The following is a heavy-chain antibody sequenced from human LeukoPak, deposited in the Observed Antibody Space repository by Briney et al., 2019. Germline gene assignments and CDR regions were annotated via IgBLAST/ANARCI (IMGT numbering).Heavy chain of an antibody. J-gene: IGHJ4*02. V-gene: IGHV1-2*06. Sequence: ASVTLSCKSSGYTFTGYYMHWVRQAPGPGLEWLGRINPNSGGTNSAQKFQRRVTMTRDTSISTAYMELSRLRSDDTAVYYCAGGLQYGFVDYWGQGTLVTVSS. D-gene: IGHD4-11*01. CDR1: GYTFTGYY. CDR3: AGGLQYGFVDY. CDR2: INPNSGGT.